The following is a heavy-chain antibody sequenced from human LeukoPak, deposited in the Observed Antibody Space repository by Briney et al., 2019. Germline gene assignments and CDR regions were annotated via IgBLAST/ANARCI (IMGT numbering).Heavy chain of an antibody. CDR2: IDPNGSEK. CDR3: ARVGVVRDDAFDI. Sequence: GGSLRLSCAVSGFTFGGYYMSWVRQALGKGLEWVANIDPNGSEKHYVDSVKGRFMISRDNVENSLYLQMNSLRAEDTAVYYCARVGVVRDDAFDIWGQGTVVTVSS. J-gene: IGHJ3*02. CDR1: GFTFGGYY. V-gene: IGHV3-7*01. D-gene: IGHD3-3*01.